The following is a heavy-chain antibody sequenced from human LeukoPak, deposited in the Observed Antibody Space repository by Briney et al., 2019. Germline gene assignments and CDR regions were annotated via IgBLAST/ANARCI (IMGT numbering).Heavy chain of an antibody. D-gene: IGHD2-15*01. J-gene: IGHJ3*02. CDR1: GDSVSSISAA. Sequence: SQTLSLTCAISGDSVSSISAAWNWVRQSPSRGLEWLGRTYYRSKWYNDYAVSVKSRITMNPDTSKNQLSRQLNSVTPWDTAVYYCARERIDAFDIWGQGTMVIVSS. CDR2: TYYRSKWYN. V-gene: IGHV6-1*01. CDR3: ARERIDAFDI.